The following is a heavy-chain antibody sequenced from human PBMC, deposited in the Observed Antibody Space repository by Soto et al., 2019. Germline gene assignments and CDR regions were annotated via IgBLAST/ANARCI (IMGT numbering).Heavy chain of an antibody. CDR2: ISGSGGST. Sequence: GGSISLSCTASGFTFCSYAMSWVRQAPGKGLEWVSAISGSGGSTYYADSVKGRFTISRDNSKNTLYLQMNSLRAEDTAVYYCAKLDSWAQDYWGQGTLVTVSS. D-gene: IGHD3-16*01. V-gene: IGHV3-23*01. CDR3: AKLDSWAQDY. CDR1: GFTFCSYA. J-gene: IGHJ4*02.